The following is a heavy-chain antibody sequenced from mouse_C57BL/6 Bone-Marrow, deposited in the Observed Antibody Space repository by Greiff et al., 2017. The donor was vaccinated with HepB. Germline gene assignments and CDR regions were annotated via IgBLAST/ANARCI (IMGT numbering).Heavy chain of an antibody. J-gene: IGHJ3*01. V-gene: IGHV1-80*01. D-gene: IGHD3-2*02. CDR1: GYAFSSYW. CDR2: IYPGDGDT. Sequence: QVQLQQSGAELVKPGASVKISCKASGYAFSSYWMNWVKQRPGKGLEWIGQIYPGDGDTNYNGKFKGKATLTADKSSSTAYMQLCSLTSEDSAVYFCARGDSSGYVYAYWGQGTLVTVSA. CDR3: ARGDSSGYVYAY.